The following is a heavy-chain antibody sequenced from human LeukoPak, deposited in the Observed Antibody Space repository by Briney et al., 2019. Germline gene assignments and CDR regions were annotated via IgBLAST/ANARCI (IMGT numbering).Heavy chain of an antibody. CDR1: GFTFSSYA. J-gene: IGHJ4*02. CDR3: ARRGSRDGGLYSSSWYEDYFDY. CDR2: ISDDGSNK. D-gene: IGHD6-13*01. V-gene: IGHV3-30-3*01. Sequence: PGGSLRLSCAASGFTFSSYALHWVRQAPGKGLEWVAVISDDGSNKYYADSVKGRFTISRDNAKNSLYLQMNSLRAEDTAVYYCARRGSRDGGLYSSSWYEDYFDYWGQGTLVTVSS.